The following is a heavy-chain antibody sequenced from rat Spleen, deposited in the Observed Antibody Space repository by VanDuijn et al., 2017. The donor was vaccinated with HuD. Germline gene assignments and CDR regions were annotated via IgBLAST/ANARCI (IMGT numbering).Heavy chain of an antibody. J-gene: IGHJ2*01. V-gene: IGHV3-1*01. CDR3: TRYWADYAVDY. Sequence: EVQLQESGPGLVKPSQSLSLTCSVTGYSITSNYWGWIRKFPGNKMEWIGHISYSGSTSYNPSLKSQISITRDTAKNQLFIQLTSVTTEYTATSYCTRYWADYAVDYCGQGVIVTVSS. CDR1: GYSITSNY. CDR2: ISYSGST. D-gene: IGHD1-11*01.